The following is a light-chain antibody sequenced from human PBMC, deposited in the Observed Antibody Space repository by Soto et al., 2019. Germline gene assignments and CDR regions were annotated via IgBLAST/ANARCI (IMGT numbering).Light chain of an antibody. J-gene: IGLJ1*01. CDR3: AAWDDSLNGCV. CDR2: SXX. CDR1: SSNIGTYS. V-gene: IGLV1-44*01. Sequence: QSVLTQPPSASGTPGQRVTISCSGSSSNIGTYSVSWYQRFPGTAPRLLIYSXXQXPSGLPDRFSASKSGASASLAISGLQSEDDSDFYGAAWDDSLNGCVFGTGTKVAV.